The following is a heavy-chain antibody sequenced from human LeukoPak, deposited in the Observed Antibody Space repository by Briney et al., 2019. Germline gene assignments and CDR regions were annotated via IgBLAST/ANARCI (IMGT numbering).Heavy chain of an antibody. CDR1: GFTFSSNA. CDR2: ISGSGGST. CDR3: AKGDYYGMDF. V-gene: IGHV3-23*01. Sequence: GGYLRLSCAASGFTFSSNAMSWDRQAQGKGLEWVSAISGSGGSTYYADSVKGRFTISGDNSKNTLYLKMNSQRAEDTALYYCAKGDYYGMDFWGQGTRVTVSS. J-gene: IGHJ6*02.